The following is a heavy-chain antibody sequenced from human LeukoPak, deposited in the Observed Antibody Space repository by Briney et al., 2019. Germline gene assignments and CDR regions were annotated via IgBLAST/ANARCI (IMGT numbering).Heavy chain of an antibody. CDR3: AAIKWGSDFDY. CDR2: ISWNSAQI. J-gene: IGHJ4*02. Sequence: PGGSLRLSCAGSGFTFGDYAMHWVRQAPGKGLEWVSGISWNSAQIGYTDSVRGRVTVSRDNAKNSLYLQMNSPRPEDTAFYYCAAIKWGSDFDYWGQGTLVTVSS. D-gene: IGHD7-27*01. V-gene: IGHV3-9*01. CDR1: GFTFGDYA.